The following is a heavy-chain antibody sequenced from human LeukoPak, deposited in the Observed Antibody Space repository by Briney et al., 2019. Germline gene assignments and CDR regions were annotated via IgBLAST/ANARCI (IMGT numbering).Heavy chain of an antibody. CDR2: MNPNSGNT. V-gene: IGHV1-8*01. D-gene: IGHD6-13*01. CDR3: ARGPYSSSWSASSWFDP. J-gene: IGHJ5*02. Sequence: ASVKVSCKASGYTFTSYDINWVRQATGQGLEWMGWMNPNSGNTGYAQKFQGRVTMTRNTSISTAYMKLSSLRSEDTAMYYCARGPYSSSWSASSWFDPWGQGTLVTVSS. CDR1: GYTFTSYD.